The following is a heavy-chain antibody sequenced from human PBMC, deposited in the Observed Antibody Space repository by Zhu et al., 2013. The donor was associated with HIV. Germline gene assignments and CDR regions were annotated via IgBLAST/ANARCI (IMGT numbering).Heavy chain of an antibody. D-gene: IGHD3-9*01. V-gene: IGHV1-58*01. CDR3: AALDYDILTGYYNPHHY. J-gene: IGHJ4*02. CDR2: IVVGSGNT. CDR1: GFTFTSSA. Sequence: QLVQSGPEVKKPGTSVKVSCKASGFTFTSSAVQWVRQARGQRPEWIGWIVVGSGNTNYAQKFQERVTITRDMSTSTAYMELSSLRSEDTAVYYCAALDYDILTGYYNPHHYWGQGTLVTVSS.